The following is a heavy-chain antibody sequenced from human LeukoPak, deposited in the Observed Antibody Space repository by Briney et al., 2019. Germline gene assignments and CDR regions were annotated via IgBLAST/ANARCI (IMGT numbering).Heavy chain of an antibody. CDR3: TREEVWERIFEY. CDR1: GFTFSNAW. Sequence: GGSLKLSCAASGFTFSNAWMSRVRPAPGKGLEWVDRIKSKTDGGTTDYAAPVKGRFTISRDDSKNTLYLQMNSLKTEDTAVYYCTREEVWERIFEYWGQGTLVTVSS. J-gene: IGHJ4*02. D-gene: IGHD1-26*01. CDR2: IKSKTDGGTT. V-gene: IGHV3-15*01.